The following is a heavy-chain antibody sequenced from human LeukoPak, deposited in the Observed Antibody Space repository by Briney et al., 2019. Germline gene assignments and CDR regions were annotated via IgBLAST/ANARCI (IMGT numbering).Heavy chain of an antibody. Sequence: GASVKVSCKASGYTFSNYDINWVRQATGQGLEWMGWMNPNNRNTGYAQKFQGRVTMTRNTSISTAYMELNSLRSEDTAVYYCARGRNHRDYDFWSGYSSLGYWGQGTLVTVSS. J-gene: IGHJ4*02. CDR1: GYTFSNYD. CDR3: ARGRNHRDYDFWSGYSSLGY. CDR2: MNPNNRNT. V-gene: IGHV1-8*01. D-gene: IGHD3-3*01.